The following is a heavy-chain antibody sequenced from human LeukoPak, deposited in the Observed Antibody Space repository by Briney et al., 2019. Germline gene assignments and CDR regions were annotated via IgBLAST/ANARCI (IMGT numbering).Heavy chain of an antibody. J-gene: IGHJ4*02. D-gene: IGHD2-2*01. CDR1: GGSISSGGYY. CDR2: IYYSGST. V-gene: IGHV4-31*03. CDR3: ARALAAAFDY. Sequence: SEALSLTCTVSGGSISSGGYYWSWIRQHPGKGLEWIGYIYYSGSTYYNPSLKSRVTISVDTSKNQFSLKLSSVTAADTAVYHCARALAAAFDYWGQGTLVTVSS.